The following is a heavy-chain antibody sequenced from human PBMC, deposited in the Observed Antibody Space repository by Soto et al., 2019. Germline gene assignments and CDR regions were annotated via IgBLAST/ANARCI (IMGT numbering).Heavy chain of an antibody. V-gene: IGHV1-8*02. D-gene: IGHD6-13*01. Sequence: VSVKVSCKSSGYTFTSYAMHWVRQAPGQRLEWMGWMNPNSGNTGYAQKFQGRVTMTRNTSISTAYMELSSLRSEDTAVYYCARGLNSSPGYWGQGTLVTVSS. CDR2: MNPNSGNT. CDR1: GYTFTSYA. CDR3: ARGLNSSPGY. J-gene: IGHJ4*02.